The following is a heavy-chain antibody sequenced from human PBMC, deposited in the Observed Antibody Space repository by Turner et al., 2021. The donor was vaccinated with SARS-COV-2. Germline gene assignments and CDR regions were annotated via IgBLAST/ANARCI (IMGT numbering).Heavy chain of an antibody. CDR3: ATQAHGNIDGPWDF. Sequence: EVQLMESGGGLVEPGGSLRLYCSASGIPFRSLSMNWFRQAPGKWLEWVSSIMDSGIQTYYSDSMKGRFIISRDNAKNTMYLQMDGLRVEDMAVYFCATQAHGNIDGPWDFWGPGTLVSVSS. J-gene: IGHJ4*02. D-gene: IGHD3-16*02. CDR1: GIPFRSLS. V-gene: IGHV3-21*01. CDR2: IMDSGIQT.